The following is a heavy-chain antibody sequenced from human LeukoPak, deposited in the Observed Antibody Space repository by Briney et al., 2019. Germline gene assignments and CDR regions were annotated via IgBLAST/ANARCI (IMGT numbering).Heavy chain of an antibody. CDR1: GFTFRGFW. V-gene: IGHV3-7*03. CDR3: ARSSYSSSSSV. D-gene: IGHD6-6*01. J-gene: IGHJ3*01. Sequence: GSLILSCAVSGFTFRGFWMSWSRQAPGKGLEWVASINSDGSEGYYADVVKGRFTISRDNAKNSLYLQINSLRAEDTAVYYCARSSYSSSSSVWGQGTMVTVSS. CDR2: INSDGSEG.